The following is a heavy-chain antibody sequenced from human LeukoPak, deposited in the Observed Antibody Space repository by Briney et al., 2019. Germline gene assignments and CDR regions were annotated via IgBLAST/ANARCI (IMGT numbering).Heavy chain of an antibody. Sequence: SETLSLTCAVYGGSFSDHYWTWIRQPPVKGLEWIGEINHSGITNSNPSLKSRITASVDTSKNEFSLNLNSVTAADTAVYYCARVRNGDLDYWGQGTLVTVCS. J-gene: IGHJ4*02. D-gene: IGHD2-8*01. V-gene: IGHV4-34*01. CDR1: GGSFSDHY. CDR2: INHSGIT. CDR3: ARVRNGDLDY.